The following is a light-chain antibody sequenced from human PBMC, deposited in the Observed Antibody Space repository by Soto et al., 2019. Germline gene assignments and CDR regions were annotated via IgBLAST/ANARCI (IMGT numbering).Light chain of an antibody. CDR2: KAS. Sequence: DIQMTQSPSTLSASVGDRVTITCRASHSISSWLAWYQQKPGKAPKLLIYKASSLESGVPSRFSGSGSGTEFTLTISSLQPDDFETYYCQQYNSYSYTFGKGTKVDIX. CDR3: QQYNSYSYT. CDR1: HSISSW. J-gene: IGKJ2*01. V-gene: IGKV1-5*03.